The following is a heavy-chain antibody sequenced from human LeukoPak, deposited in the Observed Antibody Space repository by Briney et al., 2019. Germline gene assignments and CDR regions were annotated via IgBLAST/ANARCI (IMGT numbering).Heavy chain of an antibody. CDR3: VKDWYYYGSGVHDAFHV. CDR2: ITWNSGSV. D-gene: IGHD3-10*01. CDR1: GFTFSDYA. V-gene: IGHV3-9*01. J-gene: IGHJ3*01. Sequence: HPGGSLRLSCAASGFTFSDYAMHWVRQAPGKGLEWVSGITWNSGSVAYADSVKGRVTISRDNAKNSLYLQMNSLRPEDTALYHCVKDWYYYGSGVHDAFHVWGQGTMVTVSS.